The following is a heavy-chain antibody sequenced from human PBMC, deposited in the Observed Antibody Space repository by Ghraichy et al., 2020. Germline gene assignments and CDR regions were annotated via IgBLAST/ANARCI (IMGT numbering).Heavy chain of an antibody. J-gene: IGHJ6*02. D-gene: IGHD6-13*01. CDR2: IYHSGAT. V-gene: IGHV4-4*02. CDR3: ARVTTLAAAATFHNFYAMDV. Sequence: SETLSLTCAVSGGSISSYDWWNWVRQPPGKGLEWVGEIYHSGATNFNPSLQSRLTISVDKSKNQFSLDLRSVTAADTAVYYCARVTTLAAAATFHNFYAMDVWGQGTAATVSS. CDR1: GGSISSYDW.